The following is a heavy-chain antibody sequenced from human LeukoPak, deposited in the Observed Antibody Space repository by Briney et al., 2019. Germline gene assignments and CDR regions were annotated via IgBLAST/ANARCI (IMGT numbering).Heavy chain of an antibody. Sequence: KSSETLSLTCTVSGGSISNYYWSWTRQPAGKGLEWIGRVYSSGSTNYNPSLKSRVTMSVDTSKNQFSLKLSSVTAADTAVYYCARHYCGGDCYSRWYFDLWGRGTLVTVSS. CDR3: ARHYCGGDCYSRWYFDL. CDR1: GGSISNYY. V-gene: IGHV4-4*07. D-gene: IGHD2-21*02. CDR2: VYSSGST. J-gene: IGHJ2*01.